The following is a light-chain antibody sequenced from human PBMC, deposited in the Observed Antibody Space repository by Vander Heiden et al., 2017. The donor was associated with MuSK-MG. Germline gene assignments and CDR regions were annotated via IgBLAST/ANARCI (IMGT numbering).Light chain of an antibody. V-gene: IGKV1-27*01. CDR2: AAS. Sequence: DIQMTQSPLSLSASVGDRVTITCRASLGISNYLAWYQQKPGKVPRLLIYAASTFQSGVPSRFSGSGSGTEFTLTISSLQPEDVASYYCQNDNSVPRTFGQGTKVEI. CDR1: LGISNY. J-gene: IGKJ1*01. CDR3: QNDNSVPRT.